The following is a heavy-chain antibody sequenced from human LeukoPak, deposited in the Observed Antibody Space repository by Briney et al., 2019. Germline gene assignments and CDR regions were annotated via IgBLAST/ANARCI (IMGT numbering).Heavy chain of an antibody. J-gene: IGHJ6*03. D-gene: IGHD5-24*01. CDR3: ARDGYNSNGYNYYMDV. V-gene: IGHV3-20*04. CDR2: VNWNGGST. CDR1: GFIFDDYG. Sequence: PGGSLRLSCAASGFIFDDYGMSWVRQAPGKGLEWVSGVNWNGGSTGYPDSVKGRFTISRDNAKNSLYLQMNSLRAEDTALCYCARDGYNSNGYNYYMDVWGKGTTVTVSS.